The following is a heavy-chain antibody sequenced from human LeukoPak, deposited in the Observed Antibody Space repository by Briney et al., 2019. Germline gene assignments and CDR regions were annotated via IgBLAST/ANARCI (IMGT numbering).Heavy chain of an antibody. Sequence: ASVKVSCKASGYTFTGYYMHWVRQATGQGLEWMGWINPNSGNTGYAQKFQGRVTMTRNTSISTAYMELSSLRSEDTAVYYCAGEYCSGGTYYLDYWGQGTLVTVSS. J-gene: IGHJ4*02. CDR1: GYTFTGYY. CDR3: AGEYCSGGTYYLDY. CDR2: INPNSGNT. D-gene: IGHD2-15*01. V-gene: IGHV1-8*02.